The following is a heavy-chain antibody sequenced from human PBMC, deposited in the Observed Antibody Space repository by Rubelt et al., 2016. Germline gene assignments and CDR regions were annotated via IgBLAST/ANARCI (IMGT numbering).Heavy chain of an antibody. D-gene: IGHD3-3*01. J-gene: IGHJ5*02. CDR3: AKDFGLEVSPFDP. CDR2: ISGSGGST. Sequence: EVQVVESGGGLVKPGGSLRLSCAASGFTFSNAWMTWVRQAPGKGLEWVSAISGSGGSTYYADSVKGRFTSSSDNYKNTVYLQMNSLRAEYTAVYYCAKDFGLEVSPFDPWGQGTLVTVSS. V-gene: IGHV3-23*04. CDR1: GFTFSNAW.